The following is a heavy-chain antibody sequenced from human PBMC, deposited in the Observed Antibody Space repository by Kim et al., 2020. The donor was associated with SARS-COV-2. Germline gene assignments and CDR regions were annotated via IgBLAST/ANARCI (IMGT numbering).Heavy chain of an antibody. Sequence: ASVKVSCKASGYTFTSYDINWVRQATGQGLEWRGWMNTNSGNTGYAQKFQGRVTMTRNTSISTAYMELSSLRSEDTAVYYCARGGLVDTAMDLDYWGQGTLVTVSS. CDR3: ARGGLVDTAMDLDY. J-gene: IGHJ4*02. V-gene: IGHV1-8*01. D-gene: IGHD5-18*01. CDR1: GYTFTSYD. CDR2: MNTNSGNT.